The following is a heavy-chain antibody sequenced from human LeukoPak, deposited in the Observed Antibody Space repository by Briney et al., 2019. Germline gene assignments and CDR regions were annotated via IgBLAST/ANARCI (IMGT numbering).Heavy chain of an antibody. D-gene: IGHD6-13*01. J-gene: IGHJ4*02. Sequence: ASVKVSCKASGYTFTGYYMHWVRQAPGQGLEWMGWINPNSGGTNYAQKFQGRVTMTRDTSISTAYMELSRLRSEDTAVYYCARGGTSSWPPRPFDNWGQGTLVTVSS. CDR1: GYTFTGYY. CDR2: INPNSGGT. V-gene: IGHV1-2*02. CDR3: ARGGTSSWPPRPFDN.